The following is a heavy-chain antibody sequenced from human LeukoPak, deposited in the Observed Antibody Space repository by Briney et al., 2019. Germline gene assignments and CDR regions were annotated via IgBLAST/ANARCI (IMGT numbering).Heavy chain of an antibody. CDR1: GYTLTELS. J-gene: IGHJ4*02. Sequence: ASVKVSCKVSGYTLTELSMHWVRQAPGKGLEWMGGFDPEDGETIYAQKFQGRVTMTGDTSTDTAYMELSSLRSEDTAVYYCATGAPYDFWSGRDYWGQGTLVTVSS. D-gene: IGHD3-3*01. CDR3: ATGAPYDFWSGRDY. V-gene: IGHV1-24*01. CDR2: FDPEDGET.